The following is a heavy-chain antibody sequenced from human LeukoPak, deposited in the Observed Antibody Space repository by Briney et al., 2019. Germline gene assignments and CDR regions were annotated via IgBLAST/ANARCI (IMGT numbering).Heavy chain of an antibody. J-gene: IGHJ5*02. CDR1: GFSFSDYD. CDR2: ISLTSTYI. CDR3: AKDGGLNFNEGFDP. Sequence: PGGSLRLSCAASGFSFSDYDMHWVRQAPGKGLEWVSSISLTSTYIYYADSVKGRFTISRDNARNSLYLQMNSLRPEDTAVYYCAKDGGLNFNEGFDPWGQGTLVTVSS. D-gene: IGHD1-1*01. V-gene: IGHV3-21*01.